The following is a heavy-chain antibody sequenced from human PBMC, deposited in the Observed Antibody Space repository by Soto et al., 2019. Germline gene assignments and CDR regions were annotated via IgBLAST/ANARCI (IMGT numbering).Heavy chain of an antibody. D-gene: IGHD6-13*01. CDR2: IYYSGST. J-gene: IGHJ6*04. CDR3: VCVSMAAAGPRLYYYELEV. V-gene: IGHV4-59*01. CDR1: GFSISSYY. Sequence: SETLSLTCTLSGFSISSYYWRWMWQPPWNGLEWITYIYYSGSTNYNPSPKSRVTISEDTSKNQFSLKLSSVTAADTDVYFCVCVSMAAAGPRLYYYELEVWGKGTTVTVSS.